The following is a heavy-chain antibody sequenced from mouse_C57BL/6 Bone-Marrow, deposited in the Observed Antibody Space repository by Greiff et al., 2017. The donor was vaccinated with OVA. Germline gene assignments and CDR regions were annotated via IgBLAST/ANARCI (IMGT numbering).Heavy chain of an antibody. V-gene: IGHV1-72*01. Sequence: VKLMESGAELARPGASVKLSCKASGYTFTSYGISWVKQRPGRGLEWIGRIDPNSGGTKYNEKFKSKATLTVDKPSSTAYMQLSSLTSEDSAVYYCAYGNYKAYWGQGTLVTVSA. CDR3: AYGNYKAY. CDR2: IDPNSGGT. J-gene: IGHJ3*01. CDR1: GYTFTSYG. D-gene: IGHD2-1*01.